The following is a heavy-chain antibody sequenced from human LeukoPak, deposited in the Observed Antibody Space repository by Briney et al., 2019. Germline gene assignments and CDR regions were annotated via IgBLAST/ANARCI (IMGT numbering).Heavy chain of an antibody. CDR2: INHSGST. CDR3: ARGRYCSGGSCSTKAFRRAPFDY. CDR1: GGSFSGYY. Sequence: SETLSLTCGVYGGSFSGYYWSRIRQPPGKGLEWIGEINHSGSTNYNPSLKSRVTISVDTSKNQFSLKLSSVTAADTAVYYCARGRYCSGGSCSTKAFRRAPFDYWGQGTLVTVSS. J-gene: IGHJ4*02. D-gene: IGHD2-15*01. V-gene: IGHV4-34*01.